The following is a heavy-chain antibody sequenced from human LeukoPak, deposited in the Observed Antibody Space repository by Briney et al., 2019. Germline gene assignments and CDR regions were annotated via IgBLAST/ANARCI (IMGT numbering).Heavy chain of an antibody. J-gene: IGHJ4*02. Sequence: GGSLRLSCAASGFTVSSNYMSWVRQAPGKGLEWVSVIYSGGSTYYADSVKGRFTISRDNAKNSLYLQMNSLRAEDTAVYYCARGLDSSGYYYGGVDYWGQGTLVTVSS. CDR2: IYSGGST. CDR1: GFTVSSNY. CDR3: ARGLDSSGYYYGGVDY. V-gene: IGHV3-66*01. D-gene: IGHD3-22*01.